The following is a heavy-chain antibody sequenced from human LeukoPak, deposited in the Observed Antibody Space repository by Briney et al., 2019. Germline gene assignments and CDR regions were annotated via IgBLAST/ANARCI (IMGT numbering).Heavy chain of an antibody. Sequence: GGSLRLSCAASGFTFSSYGMHWVRQAPGKGLEWVAVISYDGSNKYYADSVKGRFTISGDNSKNTLYLQMNSLRAEDTAVYYCAKDKAYDSTGNFDYWGQGTLVTVSS. D-gene: IGHD5-12*01. CDR1: GFTFSSYG. CDR2: ISYDGSNK. CDR3: AKDKAYDSTGNFDY. J-gene: IGHJ4*02. V-gene: IGHV3-30*18.